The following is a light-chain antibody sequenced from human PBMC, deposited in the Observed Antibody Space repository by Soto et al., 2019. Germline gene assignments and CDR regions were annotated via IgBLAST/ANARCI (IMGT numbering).Light chain of an antibody. CDR3: SSYTTSGNYV. CDR1: SSDVAAYNS. J-gene: IGLJ1*01. Sequence: QSALTQPASVSGSPGQSITISCTGTSSDVAAYNSVSWYQQYPGKAPKLMIYDVIYRPSGVSNRFSVSKSANTASLTISGLQAEDEAEYYCSSYTTSGNYVFGTGTKLTVL. V-gene: IGLV2-14*01. CDR2: DVI.